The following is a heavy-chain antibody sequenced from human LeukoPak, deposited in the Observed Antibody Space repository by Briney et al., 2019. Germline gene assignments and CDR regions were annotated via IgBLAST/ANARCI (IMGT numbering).Heavy chain of an antibody. CDR1: GFAFDIYW. CDR2: IKKDGSVK. D-gene: IGHD3-10*01. CDR3: ESLRVSTVRDSFDL. Sequence: GGSLRLSCAASGFAFDIYWMTWVRQAPGKGLEWVANIKKDGSVKQYVDAVRGRFIVSRDNAKNSLYLQMNSLRADDTAVYYCESLRVSTVRDSFDLWGQGTMVTVSS. V-gene: IGHV3-7*01. J-gene: IGHJ3*01.